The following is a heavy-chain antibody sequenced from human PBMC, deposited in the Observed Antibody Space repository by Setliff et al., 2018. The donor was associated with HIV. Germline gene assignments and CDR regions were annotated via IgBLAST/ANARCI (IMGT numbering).Heavy chain of an antibody. CDR3: VTSSSWSSRLNF. CDR2: TSHSGKT. D-gene: IGHD2-2*01. V-gene: IGHV4-34*01. Sequence: PSETLSLTCAVYGGPLSGRYWSWIRQPPGQGLEWIGETSHSGKTNYNPSLKGRVTIPVDTSKNQFSLKLTSVTAADTAVYYCVTSSSWSSRLNFWGPGMLVTVSS. J-gene: IGHJ4*02. CDR1: GGPLSGRY.